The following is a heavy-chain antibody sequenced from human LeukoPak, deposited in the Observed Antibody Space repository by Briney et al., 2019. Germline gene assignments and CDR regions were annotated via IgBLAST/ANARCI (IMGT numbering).Heavy chain of an antibody. D-gene: IGHD6-13*01. Sequence: SGGSLRLSCAASGFIFSNYALMWVRQAPGKGLEWVSSITGGGDETFYADSVKGRFSLSRDNPKNMLYLQMYSLGAEDTAMYYCAKGAAAGLVDWFDPWGQGTLVTVSS. CDR3: AKGAAAGLVDWFDP. J-gene: IGHJ5*02. CDR2: ITGGGDET. CDR1: GFIFSNYA. V-gene: IGHV3-23*01.